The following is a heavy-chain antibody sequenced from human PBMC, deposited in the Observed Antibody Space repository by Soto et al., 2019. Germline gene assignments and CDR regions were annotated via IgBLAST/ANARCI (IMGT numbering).Heavy chain of an antibody. D-gene: IGHD5-18*01. CDR1: GFSVSSNY. V-gene: IGHV3-53*01. J-gene: IGHJ4*02. CDR3: ESGGELWSNY. Sequence: PGRSLRLSCAAFGFSVSSNYMSWVRQAPGKGLEWVSVIYSGGSTDYADSVKGRFTISRDNSNNTLYLQMNSLRAEDTAVYYCESGGELWSNYWGQGTLVTVSS. CDR2: IYSGGST.